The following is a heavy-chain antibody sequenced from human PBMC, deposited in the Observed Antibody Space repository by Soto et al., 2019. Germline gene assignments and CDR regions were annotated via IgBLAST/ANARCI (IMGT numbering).Heavy chain of an antibody. D-gene: IGHD3-16*01. J-gene: IGHJ1*01. Sequence: GSLRLSCAASGFTFSDYSMHWVRQAPGKGLEWVAVISDDRTTTYYADSVKGRFTISRDNSKNNLYLQMDSRRVEDTAVYFCARKILLGYWGQGTLVTVSS. CDR1: GFTFSDYS. V-gene: IGHV3-30-3*01. CDR3: ARKILLGY. CDR2: ISDDRTTT.